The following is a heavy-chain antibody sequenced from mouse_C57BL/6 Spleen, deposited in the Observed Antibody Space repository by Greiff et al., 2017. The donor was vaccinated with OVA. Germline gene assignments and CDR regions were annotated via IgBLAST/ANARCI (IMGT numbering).Heavy chain of an antibody. CDR2: IYPGSGST. V-gene: IGHV1-55*01. D-gene: IGHD1-1*01. CDR3: ARSPFTTVVPSFYFDY. CDR1: GYTFTSYW. J-gene: IGHJ2*01. Sequence: VQLQQPGAELVKPGASVKMSCKASGYTFTSYWITWVKQRPGQGLEWIGDIYPGSGSTNYNEKFKSKATLTVDTSSSTAYMQLSSLTSEDSAVYYCARSPFTTVVPSFYFDYWGQGTTLTVSS.